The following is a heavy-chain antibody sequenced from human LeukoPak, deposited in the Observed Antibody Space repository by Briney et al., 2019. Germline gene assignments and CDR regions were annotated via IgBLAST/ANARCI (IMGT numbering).Heavy chain of an antibody. CDR3: ARRYCSGGSCYSDNWFDP. J-gene: IGHJ5*02. Sequence: SETLSLTCTVSGGSISSSSYYWGWIRQPPGKGLEWIGSIYYSGSTYYNPSLKSRVTISVDTSKNQFSLKLSSVTAADTAVYYCARRYCSGGSCYSDNWFDPLGQGTPVTVSS. CDR2: IYYSGST. D-gene: IGHD2-15*01. CDR1: GGSISSSSYY. V-gene: IGHV4-39*01.